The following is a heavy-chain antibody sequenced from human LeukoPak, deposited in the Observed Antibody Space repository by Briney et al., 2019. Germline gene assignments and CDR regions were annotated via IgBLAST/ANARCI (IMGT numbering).Heavy chain of an antibody. Sequence: AGTSLRLSCAASGFIFNIYTIHWVRQTPDQGLQWVAVLSSDGSNIYYTDSVQGRFTISRDNSKNTLYLQINSLRAEDTAVYYCGSLPAATYYFDYWGQGTLVTVSS. V-gene: IGHV3-30-3*01. CDR3: GSLPAATYYFDY. CDR2: LSSDGSNI. D-gene: IGHD2-2*01. J-gene: IGHJ4*02. CDR1: GFIFNIYT.